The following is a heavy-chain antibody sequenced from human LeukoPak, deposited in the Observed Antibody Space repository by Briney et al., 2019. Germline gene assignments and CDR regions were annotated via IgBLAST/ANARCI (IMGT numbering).Heavy chain of an antibody. CDR2: ISDSGGST. J-gene: IGHJ4*02. D-gene: IGHD3-22*01. Sequence: GGSLRLSCAASGFTFSSYAMSWVRQAPGKGLEWVSTISDSGGSTYYADSVKGRLTISRDNSKNTLYLQMNSLRAEDTAVYCCAKKPSSGYYYIGYWGQGTLVTVSS. CDR1: GFTFSSYA. V-gene: IGHV3-23*01. CDR3: AKKPSSGYYYIGY.